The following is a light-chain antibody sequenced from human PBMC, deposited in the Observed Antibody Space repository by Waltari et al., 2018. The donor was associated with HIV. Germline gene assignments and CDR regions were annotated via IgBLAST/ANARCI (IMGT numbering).Light chain of an antibody. CDR3: QQYGSSSWT. CDR1: QSLSSTY. CDR2: GAS. V-gene: IGKV3-20*01. Sequence: EIVLTQSPGPLSLSPGESATLSCRASQSLSSTYLAWYQHKPGQSPRLLIYGASTRATGIPGRFSGSGSGTDFTLTISRLEPEDFAVYYCQQYGSSSWTFGQGTKVEI. J-gene: IGKJ1*01.